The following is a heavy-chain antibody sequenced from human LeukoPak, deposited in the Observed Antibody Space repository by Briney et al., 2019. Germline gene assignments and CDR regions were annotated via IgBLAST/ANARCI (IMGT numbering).Heavy chain of an antibody. CDR3: AKAGLVRGAALDS. CDR1: GFTFSTYA. J-gene: IGHJ4*02. V-gene: IGHV3-23*01. Sequence: GGSLRLSCAASGFTFSTYAMTWVRQAPGKGLEWVSSITGSGDGTSAADSVTGRFSIPRDNSKSTLYLQMNSLRVQDTAVYYCAKAGLVRGAALDSWGQGTLVTVSS. D-gene: IGHD2-15*01. CDR2: ITGSGDGT.